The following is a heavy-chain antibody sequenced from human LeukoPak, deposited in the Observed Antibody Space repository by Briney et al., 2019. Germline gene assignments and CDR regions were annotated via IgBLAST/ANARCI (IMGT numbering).Heavy chain of an antibody. CDR3: ARAIRIAAADYYYYYGMDV. V-gene: IGHV4-59*01. J-gene: IGHJ6*02. CDR1: GGSISSYY. D-gene: IGHD6-13*01. Sequence: PSETLSLTCTVSGGSISSYYWSWIRQPPGTGLEWIGYIYYSGSTNYNPSLKRRVTISVDTSKNQFSLKLSSVTAADTAVYYCARAIRIAAADYYYYYGMDVWGQGTTVTVSS. CDR2: IYYSGST.